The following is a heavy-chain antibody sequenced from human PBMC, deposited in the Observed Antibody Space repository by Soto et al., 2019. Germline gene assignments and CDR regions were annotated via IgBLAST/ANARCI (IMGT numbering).Heavy chain of an antibody. J-gene: IGHJ6*02. CDR2: INTSGGSP. CDR3: TRGGSTSAHYYHYGLEL. CDR1: GYTFTIYY. Sequence: AASLEVSGKACGYTFTIYYIHCLRQAPGQGLKWLGVINTSGGSPTYAQKCQDMGTMTRETPTSTAYMELSSRRSGATAFYYSTRGGSTSAHYYHYGLELWGQATTVNVSS. V-gene: IGHV1-46*01. D-gene: IGHD6-13*01.